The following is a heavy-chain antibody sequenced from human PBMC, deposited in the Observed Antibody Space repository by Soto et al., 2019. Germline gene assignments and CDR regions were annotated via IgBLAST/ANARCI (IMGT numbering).Heavy chain of an antibody. CDR2: VYPSDSDV. Sequence: HGESLKISCQGSGYRFTSSWIGWVRQMPGKGLEWLGNVYPSDSDVRYSPSFEGRVTISADNSINTAYLHLLNLKASDTAIYYCTMGATSRFDSWGQGTRVTVSS. CDR1: GYRFTSSW. D-gene: IGHD3-16*01. V-gene: IGHV5-51*01. CDR3: TMGATSRFDS. J-gene: IGHJ4*02.